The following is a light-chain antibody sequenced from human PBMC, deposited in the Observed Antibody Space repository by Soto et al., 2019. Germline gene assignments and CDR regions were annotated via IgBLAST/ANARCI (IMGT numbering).Light chain of an antibody. J-gene: IGKJ2*01. V-gene: IGKV3-15*01. CDR3: QQYNNWPPMYT. CDR1: QNVSSN. Sequence: EIVMTQSPATLSVSPGERATLSCRASQNVSSNLAWYQQKPGQAPRLLIYGASTRATGIPARFSGSGSGTEFTLTISSLQSEDFAVYYCQQYNNWPPMYTFGQGTKVDIK. CDR2: GAS.